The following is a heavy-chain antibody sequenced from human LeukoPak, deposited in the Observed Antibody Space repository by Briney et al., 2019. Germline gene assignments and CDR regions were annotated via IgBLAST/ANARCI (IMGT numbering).Heavy chain of an antibody. Sequence: ASVKVSCKASGYTFTGYYMHWVRQAPGQGLEWMGWINPNSGGTNYAQKFQGRVTMTRDTSISTAYMELSRLRSDDTAVYYCARDIIRGASDAFDIWGQGTMVTVSS. CDR2: INPNSGGT. CDR1: GYTFTGYY. V-gene: IGHV1-2*02. CDR3: ARDIIRGASDAFDI. D-gene: IGHD3-10*01. J-gene: IGHJ3*02.